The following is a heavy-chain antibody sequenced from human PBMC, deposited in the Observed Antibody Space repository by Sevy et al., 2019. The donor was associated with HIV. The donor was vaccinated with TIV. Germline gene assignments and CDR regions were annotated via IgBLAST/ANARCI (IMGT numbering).Heavy chain of an antibody. V-gene: IGHV3-21*01. CDR1: GFTFSSYS. D-gene: IGHD3-3*01. J-gene: IGHJ6*02. CDR3: SRGEVNYDSLIPIRTEGGYYYGMDV. CDR2: ISSSSNYI. Sequence: GESLKISCAASGFTFSSYSMNWVRQAPGKGLEWVSSISSSSNYIYYADSVKGRFTISRDNAKNSLYLQMNSLRAEDTAVYYWSRGEVNYDSLIPIRTEGGYYYGMDVWGQGTTVTVSS.